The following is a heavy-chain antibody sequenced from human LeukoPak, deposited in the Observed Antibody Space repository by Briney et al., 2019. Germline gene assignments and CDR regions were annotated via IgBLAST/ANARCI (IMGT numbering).Heavy chain of an antibody. V-gene: IGHV4-59*12. Sequence: SETLSLTCTVSGGSISSYYWSWIRQPPGKGLEWIGYIYYSGSTYYNPSLKSRVTISVDTSKNQFSLKLSSVTAADTAVYYCARDYDSSGYYYSWGQGTLVTVSS. CDR2: IYYSGST. CDR3: ARDYDSSGYYYS. D-gene: IGHD3-22*01. J-gene: IGHJ4*02. CDR1: GGSISSYY.